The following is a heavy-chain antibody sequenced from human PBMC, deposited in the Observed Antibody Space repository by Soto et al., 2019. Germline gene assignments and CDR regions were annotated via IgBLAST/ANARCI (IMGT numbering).Heavy chain of an antibody. V-gene: IGHV3-66*01. Sequence: EVQLVESGGGLVQPGGSLRLSCAASGFTVSTKYMSWVRQAPGKGLEGVSVIYSGGSTFYADSVRGRFTISRDNSKNTVNLQTNSLRAEDTAVYYCARDPWAADYWGQGTLVTVSS. D-gene: IGHD3-16*01. J-gene: IGHJ4*02. CDR2: IYSGGST. CDR1: GFTVSTKY. CDR3: ARDPWAADY.